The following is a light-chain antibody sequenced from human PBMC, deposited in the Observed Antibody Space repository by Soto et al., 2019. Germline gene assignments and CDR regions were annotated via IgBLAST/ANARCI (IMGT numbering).Light chain of an antibody. J-gene: IGKJ1*01. V-gene: IGKV1-5*03. CDR2: KAS. CDR1: QSISSW. Sequence: DIQMTHSASALSASLGDLVSVTCRASQSISSWLAWYQQKAGKAPKLLIYKASALESGVPSRFSGSGSGTEFTLTISSLEPEDFATYYCQHYNTYPWTFGQGTKVDIK. CDR3: QHYNTYPWT.